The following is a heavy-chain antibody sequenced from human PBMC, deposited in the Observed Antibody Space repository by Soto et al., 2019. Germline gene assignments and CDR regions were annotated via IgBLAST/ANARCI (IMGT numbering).Heavy chain of an antibody. CDR3: ARGYGWFGELPNRFDY. D-gene: IGHD3-10*01. V-gene: IGHV4-39*01. CDR2: IYYSGST. CDR1: GGSISSSSYY. Sequence: SETLSLTCTVSGGSISSSSYYWGWIRQPPGKGLEWIGSIYYSGSTYYNPSLKSRVTISVDTSKNQFSLKLSSVTAADTAVYYCARGYGWFGELPNRFDYWGQGTLVTVSS. J-gene: IGHJ4*02.